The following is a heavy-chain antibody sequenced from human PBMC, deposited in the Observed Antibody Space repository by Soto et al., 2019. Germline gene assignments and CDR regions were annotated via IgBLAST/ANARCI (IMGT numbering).Heavy chain of an antibody. CDR3: ARDLGQQLSDGWFDP. CDR1: GGTFSSYT. D-gene: IGHD6-13*01. CDR2: IIPILGIA. J-gene: IGHJ5*02. V-gene: IGHV1-69*08. Sequence: QVQLVQSGAEVKKPGSSVKVSCKASGGTFSSYTISWVRQAPGQGLEWMGRIIPILGIANYAQKFQGRVTMTAEKSTSTAYMELSSLRSEDTAVYYCARDLGQQLSDGWFDPWGQGTLVTVSS.